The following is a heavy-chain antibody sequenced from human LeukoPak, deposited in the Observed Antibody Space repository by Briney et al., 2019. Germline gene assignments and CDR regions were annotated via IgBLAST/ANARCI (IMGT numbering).Heavy chain of an antibody. CDR1: GFTLSSYE. Sequence: GGSLRLSCAASGFTLSSYEMNWVRQAPGKGLEWVSYISSSGSTIYYADSVKGRFTISRDNAKNSLYLQMNSLRAEDTAVYYCAGGELLHYGMDVWGKGTTVTVSS. J-gene: IGHJ6*04. CDR2: ISSSGSTI. V-gene: IGHV3-48*03. D-gene: IGHD2-15*01. CDR3: AGGELLHYGMDV.